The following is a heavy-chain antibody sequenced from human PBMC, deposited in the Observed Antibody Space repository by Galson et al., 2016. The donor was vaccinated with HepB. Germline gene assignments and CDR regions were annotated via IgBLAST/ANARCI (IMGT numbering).Heavy chain of an antibody. V-gene: IGHV3-30*04. Sequence: SLRLSCAASGFTFRMYSIHWIRQAPGKGLEWVAVIAGNGRGQYYADSVRGRFTISRDNSKNTVDLQMSSLRPHDTAVYYCAKEDFCSRTGCPAGYWGQGNLVTVSS. J-gene: IGHJ4*02. D-gene: IGHD2-2*01. CDR2: IAGNGRGQ. CDR1: GFTFRMYS. CDR3: AKEDFCSRTGCPAGY.